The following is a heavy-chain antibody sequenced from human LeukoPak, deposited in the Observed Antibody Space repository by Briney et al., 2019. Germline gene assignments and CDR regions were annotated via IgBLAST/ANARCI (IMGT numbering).Heavy chain of an antibody. Sequence: PSETLSLTCAVYGGSFSGYYWSWIRQPPGKGLEWIGEINHSGSTNYNPSLKSRVTISVDTSKNQFSLKLSSVTAADTVVYYCARESGDYDILTGYHGPFDYWGQGTLVTVSS. V-gene: IGHV4-34*01. CDR1: GGSFSGYY. CDR2: INHSGST. D-gene: IGHD3-9*01. J-gene: IGHJ4*02. CDR3: ARESGDYDILTGYHGPFDY.